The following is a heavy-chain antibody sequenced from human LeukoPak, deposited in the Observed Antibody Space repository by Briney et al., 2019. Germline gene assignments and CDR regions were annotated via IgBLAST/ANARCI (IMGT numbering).Heavy chain of an antibody. J-gene: IGHJ6*02. V-gene: IGHV6-1*01. CDR1: GDSVSSNSAA. Sequence: SQTLSLTCAISGDSVSSNSAAWHWIRQSPSRDLEWLGRTYYRYKWYNDYAVSVKSRITINPDTSKNQFSLQLNSVTPEDTAVYYCARCSGYSYGHNYYYGMDVWGQGTTVTVSS. D-gene: IGHD5-18*01. CDR3: ARCSGYSYGHNYYYGMDV. CDR2: TYYRYKWYN.